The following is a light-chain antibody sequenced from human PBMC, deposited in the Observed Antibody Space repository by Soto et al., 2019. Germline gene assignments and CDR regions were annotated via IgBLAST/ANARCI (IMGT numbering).Light chain of an antibody. CDR1: SSDVGGYDY. Sequence: QSALTQPPSASGSPGQSVTISCTGTSSDVGGYDYVSWYQQHPGKAPKLMIYEVTIRPSGVSDRFSGSKSGNTASLTVSGLQSEDEANYYCAAWDDSLNGPLFGGGTKLTVL. CDR3: AAWDDSLNGPL. J-gene: IGLJ3*02. CDR2: EVT. V-gene: IGLV2-8*01.